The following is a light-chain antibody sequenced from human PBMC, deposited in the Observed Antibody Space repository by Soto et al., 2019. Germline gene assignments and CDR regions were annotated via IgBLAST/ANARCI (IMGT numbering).Light chain of an antibody. CDR2: HAS. CDR3: QQYRTYS. Sequence: IQLTQSPTTLPASVGDRVTLTCRASESISNWLAWYQQRPATAPKLLIYHASILETAVTSRVSGNGSGTELTLTIRSLQHGDFASYYCQQYRTYSFGQGSRVEIK. J-gene: IGKJ1*01. CDR1: ESISNW. V-gene: IGKV1-5*01.